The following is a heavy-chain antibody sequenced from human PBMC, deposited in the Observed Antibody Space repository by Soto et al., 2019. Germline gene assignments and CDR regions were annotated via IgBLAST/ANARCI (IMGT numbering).Heavy chain of an antibody. CDR3: ASNGYSSTWHSWFDP. J-gene: IGHJ5*02. CDR1: GVTLTNVW. CDR2: IKSNIDGGTT. Sequence: GGSLRLSCEVSGVTLTNVWMNWVRQAPGKGPEWVGRIKSNIDGGTTDYAAPVKGRFTVSRDDSENTLYLQMNSLKSEDTAVYYCASNGYSSTWHSWFDPWGQGTLVTVSS. V-gene: IGHV3-15*07. D-gene: IGHD6-13*01.